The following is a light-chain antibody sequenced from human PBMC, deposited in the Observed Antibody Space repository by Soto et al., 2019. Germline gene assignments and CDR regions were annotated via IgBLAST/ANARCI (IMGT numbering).Light chain of an antibody. V-gene: IGKV3-20*01. J-gene: IGKJ1*01. CDR3: QQYGSSPET. CDR2: GAS. Sequence: EIVLTQSPGTLSLSPGERATLSCRASQSVSSSYLAWYQQKPGQAPRLRIYGASSRATGIPDRFSGSGSGTDFTLTISRLEPDDLAVYYCQQYGSSPETFGQGTKVEIK. CDR1: QSVSSSY.